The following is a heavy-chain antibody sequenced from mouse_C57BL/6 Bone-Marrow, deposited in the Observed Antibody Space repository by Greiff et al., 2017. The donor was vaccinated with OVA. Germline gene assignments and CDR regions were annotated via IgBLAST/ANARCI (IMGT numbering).Heavy chain of an antibody. CDR2: IRSKSNNYAT. Sequence: EVQGVESGGGLVQPKGSLKLSCAASGFSFNTYAMNWVRQAPGKGLEWVARIRSKSNNYATYYADSVKDRFTISRDDSESMLYLQMNNLKTEDTAMYYCVRHVNYGNSRWYFDVWGTGTTVTVSS. CDR1: GFSFNTYA. D-gene: IGHD2-1*01. V-gene: IGHV10-1*01. J-gene: IGHJ1*03. CDR3: VRHVNYGNSRWYFDV.